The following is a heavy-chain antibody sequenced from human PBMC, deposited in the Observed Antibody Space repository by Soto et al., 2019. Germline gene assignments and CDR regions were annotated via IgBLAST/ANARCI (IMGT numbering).Heavy chain of an antibody. J-gene: IGHJ4*02. CDR3: AKDGGYGWGSYYSDD. Sequence: EVQLLESGGGLVQPGGSLRLSCAASGFTFSSYAMSWVRQAPGKGLEWVSTTSSSGGSTYYADSVKGRFTISRDNSMNTFYLQMNSLRAEDMAVYYCAKDGGYGWGSYYSDDWGQGTLVTVSS. CDR1: GFTFSSYA. V-gene: IGHV3-23*01. D-gene: IGHD3-10*01. CDR2: TSSSGGST.